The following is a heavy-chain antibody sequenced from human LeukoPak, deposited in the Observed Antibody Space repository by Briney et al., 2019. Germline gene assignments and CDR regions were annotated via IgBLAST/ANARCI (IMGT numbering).Heavy chain of an antibody. CDR1: GGSISSGSYY. CDR2: IYTSGST. Sequence: SQTLSLTCTVSGGSISSGSYYWSWIRQPAGKGLEWIGRIYTSGSTNYNPSLKSRVTISVATSKNQFSLKLSSVTAADTAVYYCARGGVYCSSTSCYTRPRYFDLWGRGTLVTVSS. V-gene: IGHV4-61*02. J-gene: IGHJ2*01. CDR3: ARGGVYCSSTSCYTRPRYFDL. D-gene: IGHD2-2*02.